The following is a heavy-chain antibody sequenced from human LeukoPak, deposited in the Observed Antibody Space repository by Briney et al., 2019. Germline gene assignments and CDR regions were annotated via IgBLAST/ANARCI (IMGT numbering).Heavy chain of an antibody. V-gene: IGHV3-33*01. CDR2: IWYDGSNK. CDR3: ARDYYDSSGLNYYYYYMDV. Sequence: GGSLRLSCAASGFTFSSYGMHWVRQAPGKGLEWVAVIWYDGSNKYYADSVKGRFTISRDNSKNTLYLQMNSLRAEDTAVYYCARDYYDSSGLNYYYYYMDVWGQGTTVTVSS. CDR1: GFTFSSYG. J-gene: IGHJ6*03. D-gene: IGHD3-22*01.